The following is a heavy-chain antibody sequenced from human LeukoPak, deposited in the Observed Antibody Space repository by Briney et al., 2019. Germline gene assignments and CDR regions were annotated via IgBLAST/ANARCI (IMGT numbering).Heavy chain of an antibody. CDR1: GFTFSSYA. CDR3: ARGVRYCSSTSCYFRAFDI. V-gene: IGHV3-30-3*01. CDR2: ISYDGSNK. J-gene: IGHJ3*02. Sequence: PGRSLRLSCAASGFTFSSYAMHWVRQAPGKGLEWVAVISYDGSNKYYADSVKGRFTISRDNSKNTLCLQMNSLRAEDTAVYYCARGVRYCSSTSCYFRAFDIWGQGTMVTISS. D-gene: IGHD2-2*01.